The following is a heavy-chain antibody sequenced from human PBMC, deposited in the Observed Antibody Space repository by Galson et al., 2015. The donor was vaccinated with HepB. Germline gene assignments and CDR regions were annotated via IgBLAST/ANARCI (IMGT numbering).Heavy chain of an antibody. CDR1: GFTFSSYA. J-gene: IGHJ3*02. D-gene: IGHD3-3*01. CDR3: AKGYYDFWSGPDAFDI. Sequence: SLRLSCAASGFTFSSYAMSWVRQAPGKGLEWVSDISGSGGSTYYADSVKGRFTISRDNSKNTLYLQMNSLRAEDTAVYYCAKGYYDFWSGPDAFDIWGQGTMVTVSS. CDR2: ISGSGGST. V-gene: IGHV3-23*01.